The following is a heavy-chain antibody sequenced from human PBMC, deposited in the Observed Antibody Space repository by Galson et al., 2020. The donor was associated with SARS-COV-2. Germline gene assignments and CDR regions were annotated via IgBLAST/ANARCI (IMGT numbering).Heavy chain of an antibody. CDR2: IYYSGST. D-gene: IGHD2-21*02. CDR1: GGSISSGGYY. J-gene: IGHJ4*02. V-gene: IGHV4-31*03. CDR3: ASSYCGGDCYSQDFDY. Sequence: ASETLSLTCTVSGGSISSGGYYWSWIRQHPGKGLEWIGYIYYSGSTYYNPSHKSRVTITVDTSKNQFSLKLSSVTAADTAVYYCASSYCGGDCYSQDFDYWGQGTLVTVSS.